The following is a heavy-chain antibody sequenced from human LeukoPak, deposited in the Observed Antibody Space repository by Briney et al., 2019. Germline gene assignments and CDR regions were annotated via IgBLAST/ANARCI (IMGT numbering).Heavy chain of an antibody. CDR1: GDSVSTASNA. Sequence: SQTLSLTCAISGDSVSTASNAWHWIRQSPSRGLEWLGRTYYNSKWYTDYAVSVRGRITVNPDTSKNQFSLHLNSVTPEDTAVYYCARRLTQYDCFDPWGQGILVTVSS. J-gene: IGHJ5*02. D-gene: IGHD2-2*01. CDR2: TYYNSKWYT. CDR3: ARRLTQYDCFDP. V-gene: IGHV6-1*01.